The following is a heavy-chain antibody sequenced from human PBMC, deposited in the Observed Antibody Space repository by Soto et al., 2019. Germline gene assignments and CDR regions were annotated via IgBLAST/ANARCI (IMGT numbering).Heavy chain of an antibody. Sequence: ASVKVSCKASGYTFTSYYMHWVRQAPGQGLEWMGIINPSGGSTSYAQKYQGRVTMTRDTSTSTVYMELSSLRSEDTAVYYCVRGETYFDFWSGYRRDYYYYYGMDVWGQGTTVTVSS. CDR1: GYTFTSYY. J-gene: IGHJ6*02. CDR2: INPSGGST. D-gene: IGHD3-3*01. V-gene: IGHV1-46*01. CDR3: VRGETYFDFWSGYRRDYYYYYGMDV.